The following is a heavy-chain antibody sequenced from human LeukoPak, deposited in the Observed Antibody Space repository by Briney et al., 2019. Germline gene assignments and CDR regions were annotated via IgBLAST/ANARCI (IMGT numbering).Heavy chain of an antibody. D-gene: IGHD5-12*01. J-gene: IGHJ4*02. Sequence: GGSLILSCAASGFTFSSYAMHWVRQAPGKGLEWVAVISYDGSNKYYADSVKGRFTVSRDNSKNTLYLQMNSLRAEDTAVYYCARAARGIVATIPTDYWGQGTLVTVSS. CDR1: GFTFSSYA. V-gene: IGHV3-30-3*01. CDR2: ISYDGSNK. CDR3: ARAARGIVATIPTDY.